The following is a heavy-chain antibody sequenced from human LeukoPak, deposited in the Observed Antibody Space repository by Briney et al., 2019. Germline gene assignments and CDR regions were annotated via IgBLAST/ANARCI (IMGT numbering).Heavy chain of an antibody. J-gene: IGHJ6*03. CDR3: ARVSGIVYYYYHMDV. V-gene: IGHV4-4*07. CDR2: IYTSGST. D-gene: IGHD2-15*01. Sequence: PSETLSLTCTVSGGSISSYYWSWIRQPAGKGLEWIGHIYTSGSTNYNPSLKSRVTMSVDTSKNQFSLRLSSVTAADTAVYYCARVSGIVYYYYHMDVWGKGTTVTVSS. CDR1: GGSISSYY.